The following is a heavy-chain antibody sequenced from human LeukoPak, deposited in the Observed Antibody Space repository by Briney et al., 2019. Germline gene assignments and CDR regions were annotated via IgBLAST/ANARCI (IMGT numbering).Heavy chain of an antibody. D-gene: IGHD3-10*02. CDR2: ITHSGATV. V-gene: IGHV3-11*01. Sequence: GGSLRLSCAAFGFNFRDYYMTWIRQAPGKGLEWVSYITHSGATVFYADSVRGRFTISRDNVENSLYLQMNSLRDEDTAVYYCARVYGDHGLYYFDFWGQGTLVTVSS. J-gene: IGHJ4*02. CDR1: GFNFRDYY. CDR3: ARVYGDHGLYYFDF.